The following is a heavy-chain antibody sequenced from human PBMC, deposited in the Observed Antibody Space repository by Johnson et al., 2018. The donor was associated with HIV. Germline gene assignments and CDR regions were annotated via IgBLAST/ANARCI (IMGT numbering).Heavy chain of an antibody. V-gene: IGHV3-30*03. CDR3: ARGGASDAFDI. CDR1: GFTLSTYG. J-gene: IGHJ3*02. CDR2: MSYDGSNK. Sequence: QVRLVESGGGVVQPGRSLRLSCVASGFTLSTYGMHWVRQAPGKGLEWVAVMSYDGSNKYYADSVKGRFTISRDSSKNTLYLQMNSLRPEDTAGYYCARGGASDAFDIWGQGTMVTVSS. D-gene: IGHD4/OR15-4a*01.